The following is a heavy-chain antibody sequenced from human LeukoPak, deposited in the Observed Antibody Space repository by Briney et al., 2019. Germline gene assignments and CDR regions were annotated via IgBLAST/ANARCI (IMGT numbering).Heavy chain of an antibody. CDR1: GFTFSSYW. Sequence: GGSLRLSCAASGFTFSSYWMSWVRQAPGKGLEWVANIKQDGSEKYYVDSVKGRFTISRDNAKNSLYLQMNSLRAEDTAVYYCARDLTMVRGLTYYGMDVWGKGTTITVSS. CDR3: ARDLTMVRGLTYYGMDV. J-gene: IGHJ6*04. CDR2: IKQDGSEK. D-gene: IGHD3-10*01. V-gene: IGHV3-7*03.